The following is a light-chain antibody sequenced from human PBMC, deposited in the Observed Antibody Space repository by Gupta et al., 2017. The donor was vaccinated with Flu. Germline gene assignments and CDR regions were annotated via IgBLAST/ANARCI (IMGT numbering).Light chain of an antibody. CDR1: QSVLYSSNNKNY. CDR2: WAS. V-gene: IGKV4-1*01. CDR3: QQYDSTGYS. J-gene: IGKJ2*03. Sequence: DIVMTQSPDSLAASLGERATINCKSSQSVLYSSNNKNYLAWYQQKPVQPPKLLIYWASTRESGVPDPFSGSGSGTDFTLTISILQAEDVTVYYCQQYDSTGYSFRQGIRL.